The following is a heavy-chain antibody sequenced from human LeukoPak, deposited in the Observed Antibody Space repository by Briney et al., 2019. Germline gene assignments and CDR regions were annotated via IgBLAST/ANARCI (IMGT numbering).Heavy chain of an antibody. CDR1: GFTFSSYG. D-gene: IGHD5-12*01. Sequence: GGSLRLSCAASGFTFSSYGMHWVRQAPGKGLEWVAVISYDGSNKYYADSVKGRFTISRDNSKNTLYLQMNSLRAEDTAVYYCAKGGVDQALDYWGQGTLVTVSS. V-gene: IGHV3-30*18. CDR2: ISYDGSNK. J-gene: IGHJ4*02. CDR3: AKGGVDQALDY.